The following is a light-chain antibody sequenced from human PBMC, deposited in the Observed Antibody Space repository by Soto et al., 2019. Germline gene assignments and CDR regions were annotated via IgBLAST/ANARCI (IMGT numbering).Light chain of an antibody. CDR2: DAS. Sequence: EIVLTQSPATLSLSPGERATLSCRASQSVSSYLAWYQQKPGQAPRLLIYDASNRATGIPARFSGSWSGTDFTLTISSLEPDDFELSYCQQRSSSWTFGQGTKVEI. CDR3: QQRSSSWT. V-gene: IGKV3-11*01. J-gene: IGKJ1*01. CDR1: QSVSSY.